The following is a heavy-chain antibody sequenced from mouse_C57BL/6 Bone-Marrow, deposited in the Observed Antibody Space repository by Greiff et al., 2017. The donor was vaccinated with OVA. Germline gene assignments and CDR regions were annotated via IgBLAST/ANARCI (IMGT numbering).Heavy chain of an antibody. V-gene: IGHV7-3*01. CDR1: GFTFTDYY. D-gene: IGHD2-12*01. Sequence: DVMLVESGGGLVQPGGSLSLSCAASGFTFTDYYMSWVRQPPGKALEWLGFIRNKANGYTTEYSASVKGRFTISRDNSQSILYLQMNALRAEDSATYYCARSFYSPYAMDYWGQGTSVTVSS. CDR3: ARSFYSPYAMDY. J-gene: IGHJ4*01. CDR2: IRNKANGYTT.